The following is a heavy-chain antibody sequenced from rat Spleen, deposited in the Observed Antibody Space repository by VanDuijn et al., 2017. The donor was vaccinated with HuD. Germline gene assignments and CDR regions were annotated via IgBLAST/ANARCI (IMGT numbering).Heavy chain of an antibody. CDR1: GFSLTSYS. CDR2: IWSGGNK. CDR3: ARSAKYYYDGSYYYEYFDY. V-gene: IGHV2-15*01. Sequence: QVQLKESGPGLVQPSQTLSLTCTVSGFSLTSYSVHWFRQPPGKGLEWIGAIWSGGNKVYNSALKSRLSISRDTSNYQVLLKMNSLQTEDTAMYFCARSAKYYYDGSYYYEYFDYWGQGVMVTVSS. J-gene: IGHJ2*01. D-gene: IGHD1-12*02.